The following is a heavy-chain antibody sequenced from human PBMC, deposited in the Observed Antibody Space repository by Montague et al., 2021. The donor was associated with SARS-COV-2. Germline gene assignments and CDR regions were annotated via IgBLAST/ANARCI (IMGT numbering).Heavy chain of an antibody. Sequence: SETLSLTCAVYGGSFSGYYWSWIRQPPGKGLEWTGEINHRGSTNYNPSLKSRVTISVDTSKNKFSLKLSSVTAADTAVYYCARVRYYGSGTSVGMDVWGQGTTVTDSS. V-gene: IGHV4-34*01. D-gene: IGHD3-10*01. CDR3: ARVRYYGSGTSVGMDV. J-gene: IGHJ6*02. CDR2: INHRGST. CDR1: GGSFSGYY.